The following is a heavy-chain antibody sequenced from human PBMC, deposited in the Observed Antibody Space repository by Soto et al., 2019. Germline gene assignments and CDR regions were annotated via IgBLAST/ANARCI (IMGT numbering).Heavy chain of an antibody. CDR3: ARRYGYSFDY. V-gene: IGHV4-59*08. Sequence: SETLSLTCTISGGPMNNYYCSWFRQPPGQGLEWIGYIYYSGSTSYNPSLKSRVTISVDTAKNQFSLKLSSVTAADTAVYYCARRYGYSFDYWGQGTLVTVSS. J-gene: IGHJ4*02. CDR2: IYYSGST. D-gene: IGHD1-1*01. CDR1: GGPMNNYY.